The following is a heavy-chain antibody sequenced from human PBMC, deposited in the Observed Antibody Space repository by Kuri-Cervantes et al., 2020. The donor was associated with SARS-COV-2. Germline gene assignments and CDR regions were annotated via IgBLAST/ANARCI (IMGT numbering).Heavy chain of an antibody. J-gene: IGHJ4*02. Sequence: LSLTCAASGFTFSSYAMSWARQAPGKGLEWVSAISGSGGSTYYADSVKGRFTISRDNSKNTLYLQMNSLRAEDTAVYYCAKAVRRIAAARYDFDYWGQGTLVTVSS. CDR2: ISGSGGST. CDR1: GFTFSSYA. D-gene: IGHD6-13*01. V-gene: IGHV3-23*01. CDR3: AKAVRRIAAARYDFDY.